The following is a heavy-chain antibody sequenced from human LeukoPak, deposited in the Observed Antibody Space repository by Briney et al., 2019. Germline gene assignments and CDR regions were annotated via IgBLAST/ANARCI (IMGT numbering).Heavy chain of an antibody. Sequence: PGGSLRLSRAASGFTFSSYWMSWVRQVPGKGLEWVANIKQDGSESYYVDSMKGRFTISRDNAKNSLYLQMNSLRAEDTAVYYCARGAFSFHYWGPGTRVTVSS. CDR2: IKQDGSES. V-gene: IGHV3-7*01. D-gene: IGHD3-3*02. J-gene: IGHJ4*02. CDR1: GFTFSSYW. CDR3: ARGAFSFHY.